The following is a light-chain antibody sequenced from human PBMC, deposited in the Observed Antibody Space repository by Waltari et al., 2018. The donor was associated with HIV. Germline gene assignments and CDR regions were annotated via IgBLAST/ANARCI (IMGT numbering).Light chain of an antibody. CDR3: MQALQTPLIT. V-gene: IGKV2-28*01. CDR1: QSLLNSNGFNY. J-gene: IGKJ5*01. CDR2: LGS. Sequence: DIVMTQSPPSLPVTPGEPASISCRSSQSLLNSNGFNYLDWYLQKPGQSPRLLIYLGSNRGPGVPDRFSGSGSGTDFTLKISRVEAEDVGVYYCMQALQTPLITFGQGTRLEIK.